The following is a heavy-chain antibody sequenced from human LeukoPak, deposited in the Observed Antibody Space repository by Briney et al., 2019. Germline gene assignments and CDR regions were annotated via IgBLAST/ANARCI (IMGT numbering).Heavy chain of an antibody. J-gene: IGHJ4*02. CDR2: INHSGST. Sequence: SETLSLTCAVYGGSFSGYYWSWIRQPPGKGLEWIGEINHSGSTNYNPSLKSRVTISVDTSKNQFSLKLSSVTAADTAVYYCARRYDFWSGSRPFDYWGQGTLVTVSS. V-gene: IGHV4-34*01. D-gene: IGHD3-3*01. CDR1: GGSFSGYY. CDR3: ARRYDFWSGSRPFDY.